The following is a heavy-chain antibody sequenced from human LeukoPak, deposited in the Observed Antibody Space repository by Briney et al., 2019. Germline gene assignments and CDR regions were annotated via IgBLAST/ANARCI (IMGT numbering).Heavy chain of an antibody. J-gene: IGHJ4*02. CDR2: INPNSGGT. CDR1: GYTFTGYY. Sequence: ASVKASCKASGYTFTGYYMHWVRQAPGQGLEWMGWINPNSGGTNYAQKFQGRVTMTRDTSISTAYMELSRLRSDDTAVYYCARDTSSGWPKSDYWGQGTLVTVSS. CDR3: ARDTSSGWPKSDY. D-gene: IGHD6-19*01. V-gene: IGHV1-2*02.